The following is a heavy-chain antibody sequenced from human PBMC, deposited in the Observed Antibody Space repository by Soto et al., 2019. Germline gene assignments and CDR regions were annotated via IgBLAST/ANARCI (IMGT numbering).Heavy chain of an antibody. CDR1: VDSVSSNSAA. Sequence: QPLSLTWAISVDSVSSNSAAWNWIRQSPSRGLEWLGRTYYRSKWYNDYAESGKSRITINPDTSKNQFSLHLNSVTPEDTAVYYCARDPPDFHSAFDYWGQGTLVTVSS. V-gene: IGHV6-1*01. D-gene: IGHD4-4*01. CDR3: ARDPPDFHSAFDY. CDR2: TYYRSKWYN. J-gene: IGHJ4*02.